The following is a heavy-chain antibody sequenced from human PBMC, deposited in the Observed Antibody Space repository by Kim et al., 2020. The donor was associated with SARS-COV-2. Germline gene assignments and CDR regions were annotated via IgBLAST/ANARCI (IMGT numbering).Heavy chain of an antibody. CDR3: AKDYYGSESYYYYGMDV. V-gene: IGHV3-23*01. Sequence: VKGRFPISSDNSKNTLYLQMNSLRAEDTAVYYCAKDYYGSESYYYYGMDVWGQGTTVTVSS. J-gene: IGHJ6*02. D-gene: IGHD3-10*01.